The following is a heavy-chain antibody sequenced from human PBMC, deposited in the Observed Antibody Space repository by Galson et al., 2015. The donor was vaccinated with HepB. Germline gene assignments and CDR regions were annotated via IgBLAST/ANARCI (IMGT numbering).Heavy chain of an antibody. V-gene: IGHV1-58*02. Sequence: SVKVSCKASGFTFTTSTMLWVRQARGQRLEWIGWIVLGSGNTNYAQKFQERVTITRDMSTSTAYMELSSLRSEDTAVYYCAAEYGDAFDIWGQGTMVTVSS. J-gene: IGHJ3*02. CDR1: GFTFTTST. D-gene: IGHD2-8*01. CDR3: AAEYGDAFDI. CDR2: IVLGSGNT.